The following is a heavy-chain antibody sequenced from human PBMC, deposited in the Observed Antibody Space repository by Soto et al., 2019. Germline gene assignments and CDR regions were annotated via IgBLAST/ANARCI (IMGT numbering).Heavy chain of an antibody. D-gene: IGHD6-6*01. J-gene: IGHJ4*02. CDR2: IYYSGST. CDR1: GGSISSYY. Sequence: SGTLSLTCTVSGGSISSYYWSWIRQPPGKGLEWIGYIYYSGSTNYNPSLKSRVTISVDTSKNQFSLKLSSVTAADTALYYCARVGSSIPLRRFDHWGQGTLFTSSS. V-gene: IGHV4-59*08. CDR3: ARVGSSIPLRRFDH.